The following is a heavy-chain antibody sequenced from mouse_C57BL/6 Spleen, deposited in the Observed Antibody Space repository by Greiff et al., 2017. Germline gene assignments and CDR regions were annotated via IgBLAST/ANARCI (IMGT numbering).Heavy chain of an antibody. D-gene: IGHD1-1*01. CDR1: GYTFTDYN. Sequence: VQLQQSGPELVKPGASVKMSCKASGYTFTDYNMHWVKQSHGKSLEWIGYINPNNGGTSYNQKFKGKATLTVNKSSSTAYMGLRSLTSEDSAVYYCARDYYYGSRQRYFDVWGTGTTVTVSS. CDR2: INPNNGGT. CDR3: ARDYYYGSRQRYFDV. J-gene: IGHJ1*03. V-gene: IGHV1-22*01.